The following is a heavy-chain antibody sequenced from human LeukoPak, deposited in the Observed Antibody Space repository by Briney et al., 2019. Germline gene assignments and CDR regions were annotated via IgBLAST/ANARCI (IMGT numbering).Heavy chain of an antibody. D-gene: IGHD3-10*01. V-gene: IGHV3-30*04. CDR2: ISFDAKNK. Sequence: GRSLRLSCAASGFTFSSYAIHWVRQAPGRGLEWVAVISFDAKNKYFADSVKGRFTISRDNSKNTVYLQMNSLSAEDTALYYCARDANGSGGFDYWGQGTLVTVSS. CDR1: GFTFSSYA. CDR3: ARDANGSGGFDY. J-gene: IGHJ4*02.